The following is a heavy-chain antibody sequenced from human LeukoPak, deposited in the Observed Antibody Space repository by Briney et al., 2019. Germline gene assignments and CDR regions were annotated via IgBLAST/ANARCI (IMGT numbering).Heavy chain of an antibody. CDR1: GYSISSDY. D-gene: IGHD2-8*02. CDR3: ATYRQVLLPFES. J-gene: IGHJ4*02. V-gene: IGHV3-23*01. Sequence: ETLSLTCIVSGYSISSDYYWGWVRQPPGKGLEWVSSIFPSGGEIHYADSVRGRFTISRDNSKSTLSLQMNSLRAEDTAIYYCATYRQVLLPFESWGQGTLVTVSS. CDR2: IFPSGGEI.